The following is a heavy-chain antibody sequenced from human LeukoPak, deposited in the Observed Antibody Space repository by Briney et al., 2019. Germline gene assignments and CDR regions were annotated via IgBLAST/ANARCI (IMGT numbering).Heavy chain of an antibody. V-gene: IGHV1-18*01. CDR2: ISAYNGNT. D-gene: IGHD2-15*01. CDR3: ARVVVVAAKYYYYMDV. J-gene: IGHJ6*03. CDR1: GYTFTSYG. Sequence: GASVKVSCKASGYTFTSYGISWVRQAPGQGLEWMGWISAYNGNTNYAQKLQGRVTMTTDTSTSTAYMELRSLRSDDTAVYYCARVVVVAAKYYYYMDVWGKGTTVTVSS.